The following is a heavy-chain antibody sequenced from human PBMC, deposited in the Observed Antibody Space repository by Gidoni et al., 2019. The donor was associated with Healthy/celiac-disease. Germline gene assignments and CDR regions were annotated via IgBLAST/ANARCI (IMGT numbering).Heavy chain of an antibody. J-gene: IGHJ4*02. CDR2: IKSKTDGGTT. Sequence: EVQLVESGGGLVKPGGSLRLSCAASGFTFSNAWMSWVRQAPGKGLEWVGRIKSKTDGGTTDYAAPVKGRFTISRDDSKNTLYLQMNSLKTEDTAVYYCTTHLNYYDSSGYYYPGYWGQGTLVTVSS. V-gene: IGHV3-15*01. D-gene: IGHD3-22*01. CDR1: GFTFSNAW. CDR3: TTHLNYYDSSGYYYPGY.